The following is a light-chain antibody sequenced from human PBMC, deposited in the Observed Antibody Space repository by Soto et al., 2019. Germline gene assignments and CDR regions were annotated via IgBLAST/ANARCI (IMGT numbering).Light chain of an antibody. Sequence: QSVVTQPPSASGIPGQTVTISCSGSSSNIGNNYVYWYHQLPGTAPKLVIYRNNQRPSGVPDRISGSKSGTSASLAISGLRSEDEADYYCAAWDDRLSGLVFGRGTKVTVL. CDR2: RNN. V-gene: IGLV1-47*01. J-gene: IGLJ2*01. CDR3: AAWDDRLSGLV. CDR1: SSNIGNNY.